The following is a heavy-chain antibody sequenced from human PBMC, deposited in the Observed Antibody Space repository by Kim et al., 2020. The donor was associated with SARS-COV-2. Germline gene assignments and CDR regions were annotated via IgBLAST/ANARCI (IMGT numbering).Heavy chain of an antibody. Sequence: GRSLRLSCAASGFTFSSYGMHWVRQAPGKGLEWVAVISYDGSNKYYADSVKGRFTISRDNSKNTLYLQMNSLRAEDTALYYCAKESGSGSYYAWTYYYYGMDVWGQGTTVTVSS. V-gene: IGHV3-30*18. D-gene: IGHD3-10*01. J-gene: IGHJ6*02. CDR1: GFTFSSYG. CDR3: AKESGSGSYYAWTYYYYGMDV. CDR2: ISYDGSNK.